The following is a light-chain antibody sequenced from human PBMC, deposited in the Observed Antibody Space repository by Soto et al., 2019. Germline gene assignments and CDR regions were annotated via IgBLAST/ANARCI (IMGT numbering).Light chain of an antibody. J-gene: IGLJ3*02. CDR2: GNS. Sequence: QLVLTQPPSVSVAPGQRVTISCTGNSSNIGAGYDVHWYQQLPGKAPKLLIFGNSHRPSGVPDRFFGSKSGTSASLAITGLQAEDEADYYCQSYDRSLSGSVFGGGTKLTVL. CDR3: QSYDRSLSGSV. V-gene: IGLV1-40*01. CDR1: SSNIGAGYD.